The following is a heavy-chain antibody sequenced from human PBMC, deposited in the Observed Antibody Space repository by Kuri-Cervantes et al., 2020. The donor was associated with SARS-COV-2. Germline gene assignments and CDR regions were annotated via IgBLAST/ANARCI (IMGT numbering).Heavy chain of an antibody. CDR1: GFTFSSYA. V-gene: IGHV3-23*01. CDR3: ANSGGLSGFDY. D-gene: IGHD6-25*01. CDR2: ISGSGGST. Sequence: GESLKISCAASGFTFSSYAMSWVRQAPGKGLEWVSAISGSGGSTYYADSVKGRFTISRDNFKNTLYLQMNSLRAEDTAVYYCANSGGLSGFDYWGQGTLVTVSS. J-gene: IGHJ4*02.